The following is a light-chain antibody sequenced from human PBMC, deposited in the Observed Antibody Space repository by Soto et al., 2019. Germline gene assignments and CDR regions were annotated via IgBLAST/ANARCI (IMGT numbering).Light chain of an antibody. CDR2: AAS. CDR3: QQSYSTPLT. V-gene: IGKV1-39*01. J-gene: IGKJ4*01. CDR1: QSISSY. Sequence: DIQMTQSPSSLSAAVGDRVTITCRASQSISSYLNWYQQKPGKAPKLLIYAASSLQSGVPSRFSGSGSGTDFTLTISSLQPEDFATYYCQQSYSTPLTFCGATKVEIK.